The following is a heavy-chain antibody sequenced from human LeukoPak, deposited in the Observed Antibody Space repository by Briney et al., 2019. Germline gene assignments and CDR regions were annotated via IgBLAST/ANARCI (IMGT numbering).Heavy chain of an antibody. CDR2: IHYTGST. Sequence: PSETLSLTCTVSGGSISGYYWSWIRQPPGKGLQFIGYIHYTGSTNYNPSLESRVTLSVDTSKNQFSLKLRSVTAADTAEYYCARLSKDTVVLPAAMAHYFDYWGQGTLVTVSS. CDR3: ARLSKDTVVLPAAMAHYFDY. J-gene: IGHJ4*02. V-gene: IGHV4-59*08. D-gene: IGHD2-2*01. CDR1: GGSISGYY.